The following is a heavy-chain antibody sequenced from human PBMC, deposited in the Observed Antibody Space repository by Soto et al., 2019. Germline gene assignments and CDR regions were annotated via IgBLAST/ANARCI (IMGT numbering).Heavy chain of an antibody. CDR3: ARVPSSFQLYRN. Sequence: EVQLVESGGGLVQPGGSLRLSCAASGFTFSSYWMHWVRQAPGKGLVWVSRINSDGSSTSYADSVKGRFTISRDNAKNTLDMQMNSLRAEATAVYYCARVPSSFQLYRNWGQGTLVTVSS. D-gene: IGHD2-2*01. CDR2: INSDGSST. V-gene: IGHV3-74*01. J-gene: IGHJ4*02. CDR1: GFTFSSYW.